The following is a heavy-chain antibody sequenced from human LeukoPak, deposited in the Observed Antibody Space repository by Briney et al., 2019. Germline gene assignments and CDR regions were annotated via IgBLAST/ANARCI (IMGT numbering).Heavy chain of an antibody. CDR2: ISSSGGST. J-gene: IGHJ4*02. CDR3: AKGKSAVAGTDLGDY. CDR1: GFTFTGDA. V-gene: IGHV3-23*01. D-gene: IGHD6-19*01. Sequence: PGGSLRLSRAASGFTFTGDAMCSVRQAPGKGLEWVSAISSSGGSTYYADSVKGRFTISRDNSKNTLYLQMNSLRAEDTAVYYCAKGKSAVAGTDLGDYWGQGTLVTVSS.